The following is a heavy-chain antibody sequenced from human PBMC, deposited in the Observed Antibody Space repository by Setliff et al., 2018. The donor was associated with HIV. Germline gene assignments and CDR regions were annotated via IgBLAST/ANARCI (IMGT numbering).Heavy chain of an antibody. CDR1: GGSISSSSYY. CDR2: IYYSGST. Sequence: KASETLSLTCTVSGGSISSSSYYWGWIRQPPGKGLEWIGSIYYSGSTYYNPSLKSRVTISVDTSKNQFSLKLTSVTAADTAVYYCARHPRHYNILTGYRYYYMDVWGKGTTVTVSS. CDR3: ARHPRHYNILTGYRYYYMDV. V-gene: IGHV4-39*01. D-gene: IGHD3-9*01. J-gene: IGHJ6*03.